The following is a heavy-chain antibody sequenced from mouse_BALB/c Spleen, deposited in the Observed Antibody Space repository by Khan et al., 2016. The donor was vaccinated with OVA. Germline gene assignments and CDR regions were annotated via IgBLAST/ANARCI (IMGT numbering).Heavy chain of an antibody. V-gene: IGHV9-1*02. J-gene: IGHJ1*01. Sequence: QFQLVQSGPELKKPGETVKISCKASGYTFTNYGMNWVKQAPGKGLKWMGWINTYTGEPTYADDFKGRFAFSLETSASTAYLQINNLKNEDRATCFDAKTDYSYDRYCDVWGAGTTVTVSS. CDR3: AKTDYSYDRYCDV. D-gene: IGHD2-12*01. CDR1: GYTFTNYG. CDR2: INTYTGEP.